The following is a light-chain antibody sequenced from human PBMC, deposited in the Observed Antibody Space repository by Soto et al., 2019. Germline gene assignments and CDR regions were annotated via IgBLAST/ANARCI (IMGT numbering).Light chain of an antibody. CDR2: GAS. CDR3: QQYGISPFT. CDR1: QFVSSTY. Sequence: EVVLTQSPGTLSLSPGAIATLSCRASQFVSSTYLAWYQQRPGQAPRLLIYGASSRATGIPDGFSGGGSGTDFTLTISRLESEDSAVYYCQQYGISPFTFGGGTKVDIK. V-gene: IGKV3-20*01. J-gene: IGKJ4*01.